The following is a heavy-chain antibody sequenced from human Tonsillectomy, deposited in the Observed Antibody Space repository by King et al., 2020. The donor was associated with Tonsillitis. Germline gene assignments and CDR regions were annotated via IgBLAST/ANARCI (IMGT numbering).Heavy chain of an antibody. Sequence: QLVQSGAEVKKPGASVKVSCKASGYTFSSYGITWVRQAPGQGLECMGWISAYNGDTNYAQKLQGRVTMTTDTSTSTAYMELRSLRSDDTAGYYCSRGAIAPYYDTSGYYFDYWGQGTLVTVSS. CDR3: SRGAIAPYYDTSGYYFDY. D-gene: IGHD3-22*01. CDR1: GYTFSSYG. V-gene: IGHV1-18*01. J-gene: IGHJ4*02. CDR2: ISAYNGDT.